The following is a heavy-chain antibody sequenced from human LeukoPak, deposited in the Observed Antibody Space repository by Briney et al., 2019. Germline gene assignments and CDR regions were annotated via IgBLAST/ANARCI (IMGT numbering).Heavy chain of an antibody. CDR2: ISAYNGNT. D-gene: IGHD1-14*01. CDR1: GGTFSSYA. Sequence: VASVKVSCKASGGTFSSYAISWVRQAPGQGLEWMGWISAYNGNTNYAQKLQGRVTMTTDTSTSTAYMELRSLRSDDTAVYYCARGYRPPRPGPVWFDPWGQGTLVTVSS. V-gene: IGHV1-18*01. J-gene: IGHJ5*02. CDR3: ARGYRPPRPGPVWFDP.